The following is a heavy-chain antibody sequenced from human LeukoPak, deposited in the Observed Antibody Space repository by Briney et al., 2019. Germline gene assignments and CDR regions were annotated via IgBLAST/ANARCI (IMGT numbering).Heavy chain of an antibody. D-gene: IGHD3-22*01. Sequence: PSETLSLTCTVSGGSISSYYWSWLRQPAGKGLEWIGRIYTSGSTNYNPSLKSRVTISVDTSKNQFSLKLSSVTAADTAVYYCARLHDSSGNPNIDYWGQGTLVTVSS. CDR1: GGSISSYY. V-gene: IGHV4-4*07. CDR2: IYTSGST. J-gene: IGHJ4*02. CDR3: ARLHDSSGNPNIDY.